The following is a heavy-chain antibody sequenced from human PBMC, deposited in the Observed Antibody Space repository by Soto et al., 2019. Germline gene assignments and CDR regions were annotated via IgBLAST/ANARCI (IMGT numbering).Heavy chain of an antibody. CDR2: INPSGGST. V-gene: IGHV1-46*01. CDR1: GYTFTSYY. Sequence: ASVKVSCKASGYTFTSYYMHWVRQAPGQGLEWMGIINPSGGSTSYAQKFQGRVTMTRDTSTSTVYMELSSLRSEDTAVYYCARDQFADVDTAMVTVSFYFDYWGQGTLVTVSS. J-gene: IGHJ4*02. D-gene: IGHD5-18*01. CDR3: ARDQFADVDTAMVTVSFYFDY.